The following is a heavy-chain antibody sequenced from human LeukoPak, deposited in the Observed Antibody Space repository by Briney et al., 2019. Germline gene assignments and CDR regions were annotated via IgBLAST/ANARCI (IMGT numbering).Heavy chain of an antibody. Sequence: SETLSLTCAVYGGSFSGYYWSWIRQPPGKGLEWIGEINHSGSTNYNPSLKSGVTISVDTSKNQFSLKLSSVTAADTAVYYCARVRRPRGYNVFDYWGQGTLVTVSS. D-gene: IGHD5-24*01. CDR3: ARVRRPRGYNVFDY. V-gene: IGHV4-34*01. J-gene: IGHJ4*02. CDR2: INHSGST. CDR1: GGSFSGYY.